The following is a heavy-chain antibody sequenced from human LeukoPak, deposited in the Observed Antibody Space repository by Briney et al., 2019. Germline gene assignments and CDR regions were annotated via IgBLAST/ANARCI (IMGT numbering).Heavy chain of an antibody. CDR1: GGSFSGYS. J-gene: IGHJ5*02. CDR3: ARVYVTVVRGSWLDP. Sequence: SETLSLTCAVYGGSFSGYSWTWIRQPPGKGLESIGEIDHTGSTNYNASLTSRVTISADTSQNQFSLRLSSVTAADTAVYYCARVYVTVVRGSWLDPWGQGTLLTVSS. V-gene: IGHV4-34*01. CDR2: IDHTGST. D-gene: IGHD3-10*01.